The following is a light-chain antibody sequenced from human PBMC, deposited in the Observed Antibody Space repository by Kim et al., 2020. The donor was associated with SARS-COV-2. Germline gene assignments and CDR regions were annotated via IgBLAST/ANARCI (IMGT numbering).Light chain of an antibody. V-gene: IGKV1-5*03. CDR2: KAS. CDR3: QQYNSYSPGWT. Sequence: VGDRVTITCRASQSISSWLAWYQQKPGKAPNLLIYKASNLESGVPSRFSGSGSGTEFTLTISSLQPEDFATYYCQQYNSYSPGWTFGQGTKVDIK. J-gene: IGKJ1*01. CDR1: QSISSW.